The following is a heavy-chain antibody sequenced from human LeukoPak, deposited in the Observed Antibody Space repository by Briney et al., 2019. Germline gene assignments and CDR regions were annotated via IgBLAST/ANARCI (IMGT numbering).Heavy chain of an antibody. CDR2: ISSSGSTI. D-gene: IGHD5-18*01. CDR1: GFTFSDYY. V-gene: IGHV3-11*04. Sequence: PGGSLRLSCAASGFTFSDYYMSWLRQAPGKGLERASYISSSGSTIYYADSVKGRFTISRDNAKNSLYLQMNSLRAEDTAVYYCASGRGYSYDAPDYWGQGTLVTVSS. J-gene: IGHJ4*02. CDR3: ASGRGYSYDAPDY.